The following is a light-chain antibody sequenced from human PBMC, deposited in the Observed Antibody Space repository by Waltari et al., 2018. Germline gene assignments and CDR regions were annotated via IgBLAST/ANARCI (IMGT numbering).Light chain of an antibody. Sequence: QSALTQPASVSGSPGQSITISCRGVGSAVGASDSVSWPQHHPGKAPQVIIYDVTNRPSGVSDRFSASKSANTASLTISRLQPEDEADYYCSSQTLDGLVLFGGGTRLTVL. J-gene: IGLJ2*01. V-gene: IGLV2-14*03. CDR2: DVT. CDR3: SSQTLDGLVL. CDR1: GSAVGASDS.